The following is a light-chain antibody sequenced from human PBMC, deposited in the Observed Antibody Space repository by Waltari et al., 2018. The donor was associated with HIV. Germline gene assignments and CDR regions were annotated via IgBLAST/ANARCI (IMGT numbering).Light chain of an antibody. Sequence: QSVLTQPPSASGTPGQRVTISCSGSSSNVHWYQKLPGTAPKLLIFRNNQRASGVPDRFSGSKSGTSASRVISGLRSEDEADYYCATWADRPSGPVVFGGGTKVTVL. CDR1: SSN. CDR2: RNN. V-gene: IGLV1-47*01. J-gene: IGLJ2*01. CDR3: ATWADRPSGPVV.